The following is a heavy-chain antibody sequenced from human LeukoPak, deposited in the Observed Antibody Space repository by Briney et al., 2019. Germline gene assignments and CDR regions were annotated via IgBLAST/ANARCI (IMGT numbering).Heavy chain of an antibody. CDR2: ISYDGSNK. CDR1: GFTFSSYG. D-gene: IGHD3-10*01. Sequence: PGRSLRLSCAASGFTFSSYGMHWVRQAPGKGLEWVVVISYDGSNKYYADSVKGRFTISRDNSKNTLYLQMNSLRAEDTAVYYCAKEDYDGSGSYLGYWGQGTLVTVSS. V-gene: IGHV3-30*18. J-gene: IGHJ4*02. CDR3: AKEDYDGSGSYLGY.